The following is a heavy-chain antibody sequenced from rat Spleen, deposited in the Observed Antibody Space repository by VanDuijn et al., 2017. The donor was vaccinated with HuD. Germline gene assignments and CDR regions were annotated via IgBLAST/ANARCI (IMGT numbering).Heavy chain of an antibody. CDR3: ARPYSGPFDY. CDR1: GFTFSDYY. J-gene: IGHJ2*01. D-gene: IGHD1-1*01. Sequence: EVQLVESGGGLVQPGRSLKLSCAASGFTFSDYYMAWVRQAPKKGLEWVASISYEGSSTYYGDSVKGRFTISRDNAKSTLYLQMNSLRSEDTATYYCARPYSGPFDYWGQGVMVTVSS. V-gene: IGHV5-22*01. CDR2: ISYEGSST.